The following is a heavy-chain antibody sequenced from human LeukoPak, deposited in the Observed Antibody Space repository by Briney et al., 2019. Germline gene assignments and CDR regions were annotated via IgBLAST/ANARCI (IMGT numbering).Heavy chain of an antibody. CDR3: ARDAGFGGNSDYYYMDV. Sequence: GGSLRLSCAASGFTFSSYSVNWVRQAPGKGLAWVPYISSSSSTVYYADSVKGRFSIPKDYAKNSLYLQMNSLRAEDTAVYFCARDAGFGGNSDYYYMDVWGKGTTVTVSS. D-gene: IGHD4-23*01. CDR2: ISSSSSTV. CDR1: GFTFSSYS. J-gene: IGHJ6*03. V-gene: IGHV3-48*01.